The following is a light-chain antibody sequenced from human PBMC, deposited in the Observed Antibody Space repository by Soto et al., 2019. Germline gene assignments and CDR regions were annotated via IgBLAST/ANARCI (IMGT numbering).Light chain of an antibody. CDR3: QQYNILPIT. V-gene: IGKV3D-15*01. Sequence: LTQSPVTPSFTPGARATLSCRASQSVSRYLAWYQQKPGQAPRLLIYDTSKRATGIPARFSGSGSGTEFTLSISSLQSEDFAVYYCQQYNILPITFGQGTRLEIK. J-gene: IGKJ5*01. CDR2: DTS. CDR1: QSVSRY.